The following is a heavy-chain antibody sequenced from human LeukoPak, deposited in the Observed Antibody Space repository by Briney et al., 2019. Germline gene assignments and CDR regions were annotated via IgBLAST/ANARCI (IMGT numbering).Heavy chain of an antibody. CDR1: GYTFTGYY. CDR2: INPNSGGT. Sequence: ASVKVSCKASGYTFTGYYMHWVRQAPGQGLEWMGWINPNSGGTNYAQKFQGRVTMTRDTSISTAYMELRSLRSDDTAVYYCARGPDYGDYVLYGRSYYYYYMDVWGKGTTVTVSS. D-gene: IGHD4-17*01. CDR3: ARGPDYGDYVLYGRSYYYYYMDV. V-gene: IGHV1-2*02. J-gene: IGHJ6*03.